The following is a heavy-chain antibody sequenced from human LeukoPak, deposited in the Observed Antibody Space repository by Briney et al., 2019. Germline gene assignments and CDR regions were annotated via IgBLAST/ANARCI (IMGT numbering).Heavy chain of an antibody. CDR3: AKAPRKWVVIGSAFGI. V-gene: IGHV3-66*01. D-gene: IGHD3-22*01. CDR2: IYSGGST. CDR1: GFTVSSNY. Sequence: GGSLRLSCAASGFTVSSNYMSWVRQAPGKGLEWVSVIYSGGSTYYADSVKGRFTISRDNSKNTLYLQMNSLRAEDTAVYYCAKAPRKWVVIGSAFGIWGQGTMVTVSS. J-gene: IGHJ3*02.